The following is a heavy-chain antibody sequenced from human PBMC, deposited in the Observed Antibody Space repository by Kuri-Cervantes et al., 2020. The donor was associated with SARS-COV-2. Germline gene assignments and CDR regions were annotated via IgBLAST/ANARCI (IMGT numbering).Heavy chain of an antibody. J-gene: IGHJ6*02. CDR2: ISSSSSYI. V-gene: IGHV3-21*04. CDR1: GFTFSSYS. CDR3: ARDRGNYYGMDV. D-gene: IGHD3-10*01. Sequence: GESLKISCAASGFTFSSYSMNWVRQAPGKGLEWVSSISSSSSYIYYADSVKGRFTISRDNAKNSLYLQMNSLRAEDTAVYYCARDRGNYYGMDVWGQGTTVTVSS.